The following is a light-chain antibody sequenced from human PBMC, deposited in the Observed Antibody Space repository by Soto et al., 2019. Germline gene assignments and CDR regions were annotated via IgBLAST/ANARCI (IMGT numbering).Light chain of an antibody. CDR3: CSYAGSSTYYV. CDR2: EGS. Sequence: QSALTQPASMSGSPGQSITISCTGTSIDVGSYNLVSWYQQHPGKAPKLMIYEGSKRPSGVSNRFSGSKSGNTASLTISGLQAEDEADYYCCSYAGSSTYYVFGTGTKLTVL. CDR1: SIDVGSYNL. V-gene: IGLV2-23*01. J-gene: IGLJ1*01.